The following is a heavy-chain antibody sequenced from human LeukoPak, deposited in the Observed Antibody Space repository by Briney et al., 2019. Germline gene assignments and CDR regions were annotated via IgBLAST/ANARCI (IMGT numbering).Heavy chain of an antibody. CDR3: AKERPWENFYYGMNV. CDR2: ISYDGSKK. J-gene: IGHJ6*02. Sequence: PGGSLRLSCVASGIYFSHYGMHWVRQAPGKGLEWVAIISYDGSKKYHADSVKGRFTISRDNSEKTLYLQMNSLRAEDTAVYYCAKERPWENFYYGMNVWGQGTTVTVSS. V-gene: IGHV3-30*18. CDR1: GIYFSHYG. D-gene: IGHD1-26*01.